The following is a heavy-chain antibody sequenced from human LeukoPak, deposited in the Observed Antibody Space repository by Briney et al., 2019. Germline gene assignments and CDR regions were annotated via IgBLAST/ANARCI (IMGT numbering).Heavy chain of an antibody. J-gene: IGHJ5*02. CDR3: ARTSYTTNRFDP. V-gene: IGHV3-74*01. D-gene: IGHD1-14*01. CDR2: INSDGSST. Sequence: GGSLRLSCAASGFTFSNYWMHWVRHAPGKGLVWVSRINSDGSSTTYADSVKGRFTISRDNAKNTLYLQMNSLRAEDTAVYYCARTSYTTNRFDPWGQGTLVTVSS. CDR1: GFTFSNYW.